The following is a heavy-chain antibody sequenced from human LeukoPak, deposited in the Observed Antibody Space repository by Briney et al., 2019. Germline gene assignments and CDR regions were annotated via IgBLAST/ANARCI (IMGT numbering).Heavy chain of an antibody. CDR3: ARDYYDSSGYHFDY. D-gene: IGHD3-22*01. Sequence: SQTLSLTCTVSGGSISSGGYYWSWIRQHPGKGLEWIGYIYYSGSTYYTPSLKSRVPISVDTSKTQFSLKLSSVTAADTAVYYCARDYYDSSGYHFDYWGQGTLVTVSS. CDR2: IYYSGST. J-gene: IGHJ4*02. CDR1: GGSISSGGYY. V-gene: IGHV4-31*03.